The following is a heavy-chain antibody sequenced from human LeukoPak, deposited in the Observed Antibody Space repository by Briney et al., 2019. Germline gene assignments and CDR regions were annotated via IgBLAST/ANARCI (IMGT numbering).Heavy chain of an antibody. CDR1: GGSISSGSYY. J-gene: IGHJ4*01. V-gene: IGHV4-61*02. Sequence: SEALSLTCTVSGGSISSGSYYWSWIRQPAGKGLEWIGRIYTSGSTNYNPSLKSRVTISLDTSKNQFSLNMASVTAADTAVYFCATTWYYDTRGYLFDDWGHGTLVTVSS. CDR2: IYTSGST. D-gene: IGHD3-22*01. CDR3: ATTWYYDTRGYLFDD.